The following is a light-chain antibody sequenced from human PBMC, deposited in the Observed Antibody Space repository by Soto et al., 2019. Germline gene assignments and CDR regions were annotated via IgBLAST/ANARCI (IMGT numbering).Light chain of an antibody. CDR2: AAS. CDR3: QQSYSNPYT. Sequence: DIQMTQSPSCLSASVGDRVTITCRASQSISSYLNWYQQKPGKAPKLLIYAASSLQSGVPSRFSGSGSGTDFTLTISSLQPEDFATYYCQQSYSNPYTFGQGTKVDIK. CDR1: QSISSY. J-gene: IGKJ2*01. V-gene: IGKV1-39*01.